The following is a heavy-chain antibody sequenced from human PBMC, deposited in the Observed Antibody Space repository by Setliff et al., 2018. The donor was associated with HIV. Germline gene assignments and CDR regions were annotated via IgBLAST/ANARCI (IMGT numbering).Heavy chain of an antibody. Sequence: SETLSLTCTVSGGSVTDYFWNWIRQPPGKGLEWIGYIYSSGNTNYNPSLESRASISLDTSKNQFSLRLSSVTATDTAVYYCARGHTWNYYGGDYFDYWGQGSLVTVSS. V-gene: IGHV4-59*02. D-gene: IGHD1-7*01. CDR3: ARGHTWNYYGGDYFDY. CDR1: GGSVTDYF. CDR2: IYSSGNT. J-gene: IGHJ4*02.